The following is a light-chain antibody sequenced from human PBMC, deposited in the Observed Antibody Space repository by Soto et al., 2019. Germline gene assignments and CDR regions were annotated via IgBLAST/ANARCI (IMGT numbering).Light chain of an antibody. J-gene: IGLJ2*01. Sequence: QSVLTQPASVSGSPGQSITISCTGTSSDVGGYNYVSWYQQHPGKAPKLIIYDVSNRPSGVSNRFSGSKSGNTASLTISGLQAEDVADYYCSSYTSSSTLVFGGGTKLTVL. CDR3: SSYTSSSTLV. CDR1: SSDVGGYNY. CDR2: DVS. V-gene: IGLV2-14*03.